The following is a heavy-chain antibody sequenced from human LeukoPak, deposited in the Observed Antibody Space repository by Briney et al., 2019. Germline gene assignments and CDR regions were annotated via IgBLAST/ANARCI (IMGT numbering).Heavy chain of an antibody. CDR2: MNPNSGNT. J-gene: IGHJ6*02. Sequence: ASVKVSCKASGYTFTSYDINWVRQATGQGLEWMGWMNPNSGNTGYAQKFQGRVTMTRNTSISTAYMELSNLRSEDTAVYYCARPYYGSGSPRMDVWGQGTTVTVSS. CDR3: ARPYYGSGSPRMDV. CDR1: GYTFTSYD. D-gene: IGHD3-10*01. V-gene: IGHV1-8*01.